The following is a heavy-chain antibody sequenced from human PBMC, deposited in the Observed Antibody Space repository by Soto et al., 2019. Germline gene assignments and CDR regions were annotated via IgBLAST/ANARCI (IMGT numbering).Heavy chain of an antibody. CDR3: ARDRGSGSYSHYYYGMDV. CDR1: GGSISSGGYY. Sequence: SETLSLTCTVSGGSISSGGYYWSWIRQLPGKGLEWIGFIHYSGSTHYTPSLKSRATISVDTSKNQFSLKLSSVTAADTAVYYCARDRGSGSYSHYYYGMDVWGQGTTVTVSS. CDR2: IHYSGST. J-gene: IGHJ6*02. D-gene: IGHD3-10*01. V-gene: IGHV4-31*03.